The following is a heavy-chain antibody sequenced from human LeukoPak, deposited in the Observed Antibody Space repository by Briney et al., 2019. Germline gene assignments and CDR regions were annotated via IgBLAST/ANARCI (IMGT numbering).Heavy chain of an antibody. J-gene: IGHJ4*02. CDR3: VRGLYGLGWDY. V-gene: IGHV3-23*01. D-gene: IGHD3-10*01. CDR2: INANSGTT. CDR1: GVAFSADA. Sequence: PGGSLRLSCTASGVAFSADAMSWLRQPPGKGLECVSTINANSGTTSYAASVRGRFTISRDNSKNTLYLRMTSLRVEDTALYYCVRGLYGLGWDYWGPGTLVTVSS.